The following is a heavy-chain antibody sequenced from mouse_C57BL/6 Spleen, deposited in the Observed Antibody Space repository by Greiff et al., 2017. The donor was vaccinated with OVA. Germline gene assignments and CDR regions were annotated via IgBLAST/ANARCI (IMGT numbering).Heavy chain of an antibody. Sequence: QVQLKQPGAELVKPGASVKLSCKASGYTFTSYWMHWVKQRPGQGLEWIGMIHPNSGSTNYNEKFKSKATLTVDKSSSTAYMQLSSLTSEDSAVYYCARASGYGKQYYFDYWGQGTTLTVSS. CDR2: IHPNSGST. J-gene: IGHJ2*01. CDR3: ARASGYGKQYYFDY. CDR1: GYTFTSYW. V-gene: IGHV1-64*01. D-gene: IGHD2-10*02.